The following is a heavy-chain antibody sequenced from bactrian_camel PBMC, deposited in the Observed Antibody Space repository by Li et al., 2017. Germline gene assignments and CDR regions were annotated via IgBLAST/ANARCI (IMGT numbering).Heavy chain of an antibody. CDR3: AASWDVTAREALGSIASPEFGY. J-gene: IGHJ6*01. Sequence: VQLVESGGDWVQPGGSLRLSCVFSGGSDNFCFMGWFRQGPGKEREGLATIDSRGITAYADSVKGRFTISKDNVLSILYLQMDNLKPEGSATYRCAASWDVTAREALGSIASPEFGYWGEGTQV. CDR1: GGSDNFCF. D-gene: IGHD3*01. V-gene: IGHV3S67*01. CDR2: IDSRGIT.